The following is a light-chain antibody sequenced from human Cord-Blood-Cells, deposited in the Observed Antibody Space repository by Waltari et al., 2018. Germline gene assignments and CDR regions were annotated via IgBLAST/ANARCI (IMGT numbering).Light chain of an antibody. CDR3: SSYTSSSTLYV. CDR1: SSDVVGYNY. Sequence: QSALTQPASVSGSPGQSITISCTGTSSDVVGYNYVSWYQQHPGKAPKLMIYDVSNRPSGVSNRCSGSKSGNTASLTISGLQAEDEADYYCSSYTSSSTLYVFGTGTKVTVL. V-gene: IGLV2-14*03. J-gene: IGLJ1*01. CDR2: DVS.